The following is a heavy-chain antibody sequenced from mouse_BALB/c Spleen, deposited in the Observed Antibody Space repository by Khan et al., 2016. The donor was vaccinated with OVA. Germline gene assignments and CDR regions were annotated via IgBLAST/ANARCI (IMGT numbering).Heavy chain of an antibody. J-gene: IGHJ3*01. D-gene: IGHD2-4*01. CDR3: VVITAWFAY. Sequence: EVELVESGGGLVQPGGSRKLSCAASGFTFSSFGMHWVRQAPEKGLEWVAYISSGSSNIYYADTVKGRFTISRDNPKNTLFLQMTSLRSEDTAMYYCVVITAWFAYWGQGTLVTVSA. V-gene: IGHV5-17*02. CDR1: GFTFSSFG. CDR2: ISSGSSNI.